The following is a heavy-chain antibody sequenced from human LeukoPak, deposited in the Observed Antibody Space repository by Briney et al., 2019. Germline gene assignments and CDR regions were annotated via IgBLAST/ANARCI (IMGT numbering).Heavy chain of an antibody. J-gene: IGHJ4*02. V-gene: IGHV3-23*01. D-gene: IGHD3-10*01. CDR1: GFTFSSYG. CDR3: AKTARIGFIGSDCYFDY. Sequence: GGSLRLSCAASGFTFSSYGMSWVRQAPGKGLEWVSAISGSGGSTYYADSVKGRFTISRDNSKNTLYLQMNSLRAEDTAVYYCAKTARIGFIGSDCYFDYWGQGTLVTVSS. CDR2: ISGSGGST.